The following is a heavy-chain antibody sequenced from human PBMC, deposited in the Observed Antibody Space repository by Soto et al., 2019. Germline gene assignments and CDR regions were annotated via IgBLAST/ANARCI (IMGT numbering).Heavy chain of an antibody. CDR2: ISGSGGST. J-gene: IGHJ4*02. CDR3: AKGPSYSGAYFPFGY. CDR1: GFMFSSYG. D-gene: IGHD1-26*01. Sequence: GGSLRLSCAASGFMFSSYGMSWVRQSPGKGLEWVSSISGSGGSTYYADSVKGRFTISRDNSKSTLYLQMSSLRAEDTAVYSCAKGPSYSGAYFPFGYWGQGTLLTAPQ. V-gene: IGHV3-23*01.